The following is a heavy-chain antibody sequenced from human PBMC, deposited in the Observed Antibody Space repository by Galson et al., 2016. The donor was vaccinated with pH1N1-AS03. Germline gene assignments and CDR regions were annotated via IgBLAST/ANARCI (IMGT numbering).Heavy chain of an antibody. CDR1: GYTFTSYY. CDR3: ARSTGYQLLPPFDP. CDR2: INPSDGNT. D-gene: IGHD2-2*01. J-gene: IGHJ5*02. V-gene: IGHV1-46*01. Sequence: SVKVSCKASGYTFTSYYIHWVRQAPGQGREWMGIINPSDGNTNYAQRFQGRVTMTRDTSTSTVYMELRSLRSDATAVYYCARSTGYQLLPPFDPWGQGTLVTVSS.